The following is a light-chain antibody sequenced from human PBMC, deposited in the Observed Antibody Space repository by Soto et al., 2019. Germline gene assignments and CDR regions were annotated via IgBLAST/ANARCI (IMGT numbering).Light chain of an antibody. J-gene: IGKJ2*01. V-gene: IGKV3-20*01. Sequence: EIVLTQSPDTLSLSPGERATLSCRASQTIDSRFLAWYQQKRGQAPSLLVYGASTRATDIPDRFSGSGSGTEFTITISRLEPEDSALYYCQQYGYSPFTFGQGTKLEIK. CDR3: QQYGYSPFT. CDR1: QTIDSRF. CDR2: GAS.